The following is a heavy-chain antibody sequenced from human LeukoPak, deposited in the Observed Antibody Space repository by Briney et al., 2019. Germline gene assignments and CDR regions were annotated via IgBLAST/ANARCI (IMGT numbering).Heavy chain of an antibody. CDR2: ISYDGSNK. Sequence: GRSLRLSCAASGFTFSSYGMHWVRQAPGKGLEWVAVISYDGSNKYYADSVKGRFTISRDNSKNTLYLQMISLRAEDTAVYYCAKLTHSSGWYGAEYFQHWGQSTLVTVSS. J-gene: IGHJ1*01. CDR3: AKLTHSSGWYGAEYFQH. D-gene: IGHD6-19*01. V-gene: IGHV3-30*18. CDR1: GFTFSSYG.